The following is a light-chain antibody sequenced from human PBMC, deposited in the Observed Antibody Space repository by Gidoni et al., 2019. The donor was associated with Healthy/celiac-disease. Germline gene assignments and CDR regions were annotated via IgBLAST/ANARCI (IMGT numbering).Light chain of an antibody. CDR3: QQYYSTPPA. J-gene: IGKJ3*01. CDR1: QSVVYSSNNKNY. Sequence: DIVMTQSPDSLAVSLGERATINRKSSQSVVYSSNNKNYLAWYQQKPGQPPTLLIYWASTRESGVPDRFSGSGSGTDFTLTISSLQAEDGAVYYCQQYYSTPPAFGPGTKVDIK. V-gene: IGKV4-1*01. CDR2: WAS.